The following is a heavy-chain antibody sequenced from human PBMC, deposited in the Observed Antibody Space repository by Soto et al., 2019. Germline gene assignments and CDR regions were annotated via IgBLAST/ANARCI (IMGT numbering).Heavy chain of an antibody. CDR3: AKATVTTSYFYGLDV. CDR1: GFTFSSFA. J-gene: IGHJ6*02. CDR2: ITGSGSSA. D-gene: IGHD4-4*01. V-gene: IGHV3-23*01. Sequence: EVQLLESGGGLVQPGGSLRLSCAASGFTFSSFAMNWVRQAPGKGLEWVSAITGSGSSAYFADAVKGRFTISRDNSKKTLYLQMNSLRVEDSGLYFCAKATVTTSYFYGLDVRGQGTTVIVSS.